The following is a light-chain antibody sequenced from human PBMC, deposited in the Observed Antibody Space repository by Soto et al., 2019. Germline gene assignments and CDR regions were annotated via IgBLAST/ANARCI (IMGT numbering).Light chain of an antibody. V-gene: IGLV2-23*01. J-gene: IGLJ2*01. CDR3: CSYAGSSTDVV. CDR1: SSDVGSYNL. CDR2: EGI. Sequence: QSALTQPASVSGSPGQSITISCTGTSSDVGSYNLVSWYQQHPGKAPKLMNYEGIKRPSGVSNRFSGSKSGNTASLTISGLQAEDEADYYCCSYAGSSTDVVFGGGTKVTVL.